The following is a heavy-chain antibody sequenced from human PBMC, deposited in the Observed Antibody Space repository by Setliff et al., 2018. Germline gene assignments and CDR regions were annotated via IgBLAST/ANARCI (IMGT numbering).Heavy chain of an antibody. J-gene: IGHJ4*02. CDR3: ARGRNIAARLLDS. Sequence: PSETLSLTCAAYGGTFSHYYWTWIRQSPGKGLEWIGEINHSGSTNYNPSLKSRVTISIDTSRDQFSLKLISMIAADTAVYYCARGRNIAARLLDSWGQGTLVTVSS. D-gene: IGHD6-6*01. CDR1: GGTFSHYY. V-gene: IGHV4-34*01. CDR2: INHSGST.